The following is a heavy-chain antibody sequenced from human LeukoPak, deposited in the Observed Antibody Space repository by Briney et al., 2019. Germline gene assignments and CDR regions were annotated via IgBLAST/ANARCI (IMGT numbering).Heavy chain of an antibody. V-gene: IGHV5-51*01. CDR1: GYSFTSYW. D-gene: IGHD1-7*01. CDR3: ARGRGNWNYHDAFDI. J-gene: IGHJ3*02. CDR2: IYPGDSDT. Sequence: GESLKISCKGSGYSFTSYWIGWVRQMPGKGLEWMGIIYPGDSDTRYSPSFQGQVTISADKSISTAYLQWSSLEASDTAMYYCARGRGNWNYHDAFDIWGQGTMVTVSS.